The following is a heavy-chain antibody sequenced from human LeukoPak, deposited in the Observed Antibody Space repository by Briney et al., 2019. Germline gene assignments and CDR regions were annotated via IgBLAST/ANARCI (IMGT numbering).Heavy chain of an antibody. D-gene: IGHD2-2*01. J-gene: IGHJ4*02. Sequence: PSETLSLTCTVSGVSISSGDYYWSWIRQPPGKGLEWIGYIYYSGSTYYNPSLKSRVTISVDTSKNQFSLKLSSVTAADTAVYYCARVVPASKSPYYFDYWGQGTLVTVSS. V-gene: IGHV4-30-4*01. CDR3: ARVVPASKSPYYFDY. CDR1: GVSISSGDYY. CDR2: IYYSGST.